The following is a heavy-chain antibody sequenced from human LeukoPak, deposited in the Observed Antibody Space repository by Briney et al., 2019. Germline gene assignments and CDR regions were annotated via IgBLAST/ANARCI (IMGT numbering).Heavy chain of an antibody. D-gene: IGHD6-19*01. CDR1: GFIFSRYW. V-gene: IGHV3-7*01. Sequence: PGGSLRLSCAASGFIFSRYWMSWVRQAPGKGLEWVAYIKPDGSKKYYVDSVKGRFTISRDNSKNSLYLQMDSLRDDDTAVYYCTRDRVAGFWGQGTLVAVSS. CDR3: TRDRVAGF. CDR2: IKPDGSKK. J-gene: IGHJ4*02.